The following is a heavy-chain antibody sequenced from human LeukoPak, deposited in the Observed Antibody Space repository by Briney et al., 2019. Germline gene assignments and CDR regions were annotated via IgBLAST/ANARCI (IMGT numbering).Heavy chain of an antibody. CDR3: ASLGDYYDSSGYYY. CDR2: IYSGGST. D-gene: IGHD3-22*01. Sequence: PGGSLRLSCAASGFTVSSNYMGWVRQAPGKGLEWVSVIYSGGSTYYADSVKGRFTISRDNSKNTLYLQMNSLRADDTAVYYCASLGDYYDSSGYYYWGQGTLVTVSS. CDR1: GFTVSSNY. V-gene: IGHV3-53*01. J-gene: IGHJ4*02.